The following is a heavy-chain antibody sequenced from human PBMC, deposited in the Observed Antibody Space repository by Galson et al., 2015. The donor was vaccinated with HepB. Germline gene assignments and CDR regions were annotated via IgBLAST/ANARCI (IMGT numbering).Heavy chain of an antibody. CDR3: ARERKYYYDSSGYYYGFDY. CDR1: GGTFSSYA. CDR2: IIPIFGTA. D-gene: IGHD3-22*01. V-gene: IGHV1-69*13. J-gene: IGHJ4*02. Sequence: SVKVSCKASGGTFSSYAISWVRQAPGQGLEWMGGIIPIFGTANYAQKFQGRVTITADESTSTAYMELSSLRSEDTAVYYCARERKYYYDSSGYYYGFDYWGQGTLVTVSS.